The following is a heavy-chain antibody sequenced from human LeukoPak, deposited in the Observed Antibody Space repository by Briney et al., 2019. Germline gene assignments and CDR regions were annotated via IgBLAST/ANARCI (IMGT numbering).Heavy chain of an antibody. J-gene: IGHJ4*02. CDR3: ARAYGVGFDY. Sequence: GGSLRLSCAASGFTFSSYEMNSVRQAPGKGLGWVSYISSNGSTIYYADSVKGRFTISRDNAKNSLYLQMNSLRAEDTAVYYCARAYGVGFDYWGQGTLVTVSS. CDR1: GFTFSSYE. CDR2: ISSNGSTI. V-gene: IGHV3-48*03. D-gene: IGHD4-17*01.